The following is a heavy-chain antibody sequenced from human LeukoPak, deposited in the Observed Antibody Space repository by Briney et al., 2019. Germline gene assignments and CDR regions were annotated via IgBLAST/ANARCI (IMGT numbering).Heavy chain of an antibody. D-gene: IGHD3-22*01. V-gene: IGHV4-59*08. J-gene: IGHJ4*02. Sequence: SETLSLTCTVSGGPISSYYWSWIRQPPGKGLEWIGYIYYSGSTNYNPSLKSRVTISVDTSKNQFSLKLSSVTAADTAVYYCARRGYDSSGYYRNYWGQGTLVTVSS. CDR3: ARRGYDSSGYYRNY. CDR2: IYYSGST. CDR1: GGPISSYY.